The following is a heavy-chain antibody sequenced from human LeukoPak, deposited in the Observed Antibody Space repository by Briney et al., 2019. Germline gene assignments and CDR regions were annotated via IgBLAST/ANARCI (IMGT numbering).Heavy chain of an antibody. J-gene: IGHJ4*02. CDR1: GFTVSSNY. CDR3: AREQSGSSGVYFDY. CDR2: IYSGGST. D-gene: IGHD6-6*01. Sequence: QPGGSLRLSCAASGFTVSSNYMSWVRQAPGKGLEWVSVIYSGGSTYYADSVKGRFTISRHNSKNTLYLQMNSLRAEDTAVYYCAREQSGSSGVYFDYWGQGTLVTVSS. V-gene: IGHV3-53*04.